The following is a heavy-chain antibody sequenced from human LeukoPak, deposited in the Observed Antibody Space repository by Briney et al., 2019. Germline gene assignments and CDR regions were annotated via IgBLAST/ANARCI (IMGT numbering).Heavy chain of an antibody. CDR3: ARERRCSSTSCYYYFDY. V-gene: IGHV3-33*08. CDR1: GFTVSSNY. Sequence: GGSLRLSCAASGFTVSSNYMSWVRQAPGKGLEWVALIWADGSKTYHADSVRGRFSISGDNSKNTLYLQLNSLRAEDTAVYYCARERRCSSTSCYYYFDYWGQGTLVTVSS. D-gene: IGHD2-2*01. J-gene: IGHJ4*02. CDR2: IWADGSKT.